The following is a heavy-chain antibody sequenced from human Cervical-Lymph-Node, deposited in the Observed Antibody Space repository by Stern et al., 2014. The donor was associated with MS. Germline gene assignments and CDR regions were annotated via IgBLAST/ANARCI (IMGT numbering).Heavy chain of an antibody. CDR3: VRDSGADY. Sequence: MQLVESGAEVKKPGASVQVSCKTSGYTFTDYYIHWVRQAPGQGLEWMGRINPTKGEANYAQKFQGRVTMTRHMSVTTAYLELDRLRSDDTAVYYCVRDSGADYWGQGALVTVSS. D-gene: IGHD2-15*01. CDR2: INPTKGEA. J-gene: IGHJ4*02. CDR1: GYTFTDYY. V-gene: IGHV1-2*06.